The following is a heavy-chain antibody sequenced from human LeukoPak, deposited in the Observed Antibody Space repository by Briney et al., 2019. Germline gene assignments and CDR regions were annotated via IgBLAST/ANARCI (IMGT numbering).Heavy chain of an antibody. D-gene: IGHD3-10*01. CDR3: ARRLYYSRVNWFGP. CDR2: IYHSGST. Sequence: KPSETLSLTCAVSGGSISSSNWWSWVRRPPGKGLEWIGEIYHSGSTNYNPSLKSRVTISVDKSKKRFSLKLSSVTAADTAVYYCARRLYYSRVNWFGPWGQGTLVTVSS. V-gene: IGHV4-4*02. J-gene: IGHJ5*02. CDR1: GGSISSSNW.